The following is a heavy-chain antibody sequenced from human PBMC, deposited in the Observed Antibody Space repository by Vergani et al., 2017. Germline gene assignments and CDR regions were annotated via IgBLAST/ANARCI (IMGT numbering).Heavy chain of an antibody. V-gene: IGHV4-59*08. Sequence: QVQLQESGPGLVKSSETLSLTCSVSFDSIRNLYCNWIRQPPGKGLECIGSIHYSENTNYNPSLKTRVTISVDTSKNQFSLKVTSVTAADTAVYFCARQRPGSGWSPGDFDDWGQGILVTVSS. CDR1: FDSIRNLY. J-gene: IGHJ4*02. CDR3: ARQRPGSGWSPGDFDD. CDR2: IHYSENT. D-gene: IGHD6-19*01.